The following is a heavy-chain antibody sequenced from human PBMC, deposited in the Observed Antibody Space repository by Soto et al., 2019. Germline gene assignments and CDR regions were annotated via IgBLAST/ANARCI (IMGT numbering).Heavy chain of an antibody. D-gene: IGHD1-7*01. CDR3: ARDILLPGTTGWDV. Sequence: EVQLVESGGGLVQPGGSLRLSCAASGFTFSSYSMNWVRQAPGKGLEWVSYISSSSSTIYYADSAKGRFTISRDNAKNSLYLQMNCLRDEDTAVYYCARDILLPGTTGWDVWGQGTTVTVSS. V-gene: IGHV3-48*02. CDR1: GFTFSSYS. J-gene: IGHJ6*02. CDR2: ISSSSSTI.